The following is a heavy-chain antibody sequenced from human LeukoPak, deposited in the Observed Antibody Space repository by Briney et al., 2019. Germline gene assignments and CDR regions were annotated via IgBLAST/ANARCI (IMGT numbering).Heavy chain of an antibody. CDR3: ARGPTGDFGSGSYPD. V-gene: IGHV3-74*01. J-gene: IGHJ4*02. CDR2: ICSDGSCT. CDR1: GFTFSRYW. Sequence: PGGSLRLSCAASGFTFSRYWMHWVRQAPGKGLVWDSRICSDGSCTNYADSVKGRFTISRDNAKNTLYLQMNSLRAEDTAIYYCARGPTGDFGSGSYPDWGQGTLVTVSS. D-gene: IGHD3-10*01.